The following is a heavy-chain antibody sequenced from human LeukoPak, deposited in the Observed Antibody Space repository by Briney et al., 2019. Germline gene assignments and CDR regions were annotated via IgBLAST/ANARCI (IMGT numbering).Heavy chain of an antibody. V-gene: IGHV1-2*02. CDR2: MNPNSGGT. Sequence: ASVKVSCKASGYTFTGYYIHWVRQTPGQGLEWMGWMNPNSGGTSYAQKFQGRVTFTRDTSMRTAYMELNRLTSDDTAVYYCARVGSGPLSTYKIKTSIWFDPWGQGTLVTVSS. CDR3: ARVGSGPLSTYKIKTSIWFDP. CDR1: GYTFTGYY. J-gene: IGHJ5*02. D-gene: IGHD3-3*02.